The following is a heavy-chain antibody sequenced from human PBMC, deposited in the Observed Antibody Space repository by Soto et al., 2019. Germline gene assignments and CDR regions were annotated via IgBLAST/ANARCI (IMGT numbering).Heavy chain of an antibody. CDR2: ISPYNGNT. Sequence: QVQVVQSGAEVKKPGASVMVSCRASGYTFTEFGINWVRQAPGQGLEWVGWISPYNGNTQYVEKLHGRVTMTTDTSTNTAYMELRSLRPDDTDIYYCARGRDYGDFYFAYWGHGTPVTVSS. J-gene: IGHJ4*01. V-gene: IGHV1-18*01. D-gene: IGHD4-17*01. CDR3: ARGRDYGDFYFAY. CDR1: GYTFTEFG.